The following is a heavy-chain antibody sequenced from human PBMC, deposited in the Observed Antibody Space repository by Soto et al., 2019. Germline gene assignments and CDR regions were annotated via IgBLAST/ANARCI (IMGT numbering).Heavy chain of an antibody. Sequence: ASVKVSCKASGYTFTSYGISCVRQAPGQGLEWMGWIRAYNGNTNYAQKPQGRVTMTTDTSTSTAYMELRSLRSDDTAVYYCTRGLVDASAPYTYHGMDVWGQGTTVTVSS. CDR1: GYTFTSYG. D-gene: IGHD3-9*01. CDR2: IRAYNGNT. J-gene: IGHJ6*02. CDR3: TRGLVDASAPYTYHGMDV. V-gene: IGHV1-18*01.